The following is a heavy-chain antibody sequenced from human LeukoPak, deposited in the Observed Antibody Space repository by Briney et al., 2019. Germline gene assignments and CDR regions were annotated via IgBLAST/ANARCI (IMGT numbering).Heavy chain of an antibody. D-gene: IGHD7-27*01. CDR2: IKQDGSEQ. Sequence: PGGSLRLSCAASEFTFSDHRMSWVRQAPGKGLEYVANIKQDGSEQYYVDSVKGRFTISRDNAKNSVYLQMNSLRVEDTAVYYCAREAWGKVDYWGQGTLSPSPQ. CDR3: AREAWGKVDY. V-gene: IGHV3-7*05. J-gene: IGHJ4*02. CDR1: EFTFSDHR.